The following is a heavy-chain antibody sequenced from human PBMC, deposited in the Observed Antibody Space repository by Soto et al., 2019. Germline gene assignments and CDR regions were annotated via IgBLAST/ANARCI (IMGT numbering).Heavy chain of an antibody. CDR1: GGSISSYY. J-gene: IGHJ4*02. CDR3: ARGYCSGGSCYSRFFDY. CDR2: IYYSGST. V-gene: IGHV4-59*08. Sequence: SATLSLTCTVSGGSISSYYWNWIRQPPGKGLEWIGYIYYSGSTYYNPSLKSRVAISVDTSKNQFSLKLSSVTAADTAVYYCARGYCSGGSCYSRFFDYWGQGTLVTVSS. D-gene: IGHD2-15*01.